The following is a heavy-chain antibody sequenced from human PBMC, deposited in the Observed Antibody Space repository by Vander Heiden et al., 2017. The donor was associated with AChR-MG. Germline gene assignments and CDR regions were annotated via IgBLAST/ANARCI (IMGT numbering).Heavy chain of an antibody. J-gene: IGHJ4*02. CDR2: ISWNSGNI. Sequence: EVQLVESGGGLVQPGRSLRLSCAASEFTFHDYAMHWVRQAPGKGLEWVSSISWNSGNIDYADSVKGRFTISRDNAKNSLYLQMNSLRAEDTALYYCAKGPSGCSGGSCPGLFDYWGQGTLVTVSS. D-gene: IGHD2-15*01. CDR1: EFTFHDYA. V-gene: IGHV3-9*01. CDR3: AKGPSGCSGGSCPGLFDY.